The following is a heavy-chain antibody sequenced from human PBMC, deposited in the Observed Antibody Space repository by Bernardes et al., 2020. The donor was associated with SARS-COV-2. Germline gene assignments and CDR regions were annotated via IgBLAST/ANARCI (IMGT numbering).Heavy chain of an antibody. J-gene: IGHJ3*02. CDR1: GFTFSSYG. V-gene: IGHV3-33*01. Sequence: GGSLRLCCAESGFTFSSYGMHWVRQAPGKGLEWVAVIWDDGSNKYYADSVKGRFTISRDNSKNTLYLQMNSLRAEDTAVYYCASYYDSSGHDAFDIWGQGTMVTVSS. D-gene: IGHD3-22*01. CDR3: ASYYDSSGHDAFDI. CDR2: IWDDGSNK.